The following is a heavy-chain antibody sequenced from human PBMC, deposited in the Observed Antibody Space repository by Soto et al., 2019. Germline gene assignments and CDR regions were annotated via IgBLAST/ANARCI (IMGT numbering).Heavy chain of an antibody. J-gene: IGHJ4*02. CDR1: GFSLSTSGVG. V-gene: IGHV2-5*01. CDR3: AHRRPTVITPFDY. Sequence: QITLKESGPTLVEPTQTLTLTCTFSGFSLSTSGVGVGWIRQPPGQALEWLAFVNWNDNKRYSPSLNSRLTLTKAPSKSPLVLTMTNMDSLDTGTYYCAHRRPTVITPFDYWGQGTLVTVSS. D-gene: IGHD4-17*01. CDR2: VNWNDNK.